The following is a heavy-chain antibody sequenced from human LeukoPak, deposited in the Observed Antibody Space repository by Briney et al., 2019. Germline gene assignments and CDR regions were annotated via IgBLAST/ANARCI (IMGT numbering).Heavy chain of an antibody. CDR2: TYYRSKWYN. CDR3: ARALRVTTHQSWFDP. D-gene: IGHD4-17*01. Sequence: SQTLSLTCAISGDSVSSNSAAWNWIRQSPSRVLEWLGRTYYRSKWYNNYAVSVKSRITINPDTSKNQSSLQLNSVTPEYTAVYYCARALRVTTHQSWFDPWGQGTLVTVSS. J-gene: IGHJ5*02. CDR1: GDSVSSNSAA. V-gene: IGHV6-1*01.